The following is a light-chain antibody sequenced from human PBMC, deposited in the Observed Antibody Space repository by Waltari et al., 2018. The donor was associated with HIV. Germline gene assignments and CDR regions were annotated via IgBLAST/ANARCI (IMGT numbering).Light chain of an antibody. CDR3: HQSSSLPQT. J-gene: IGKJ1*01. CDR1: QSLLHNNGYNY. CDR2: VGS. V-gene: IGKV2-28*01. Sequence: EIILSQSPLSLPATPGEPTSIPCRSNQSLLHNNGYNYLDWYLQMPGQPPTLLISVGSGLASGVPDRFSGSGSGTDFTLTISSLEAEDAATYYCHQSSSLPQTFGQGTKVEIK.